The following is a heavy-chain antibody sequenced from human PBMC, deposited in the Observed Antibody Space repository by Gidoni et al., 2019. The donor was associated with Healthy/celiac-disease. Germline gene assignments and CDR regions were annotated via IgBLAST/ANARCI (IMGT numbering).Heavy chain of an antibody. D-gene: IGHD6-6*01. CDR2: ISYDGSNK. CDR1: GFTFSSYA. Sequence: SGGGVVQPGRSLRLSCAASGFTFSSYAMHWVRQAPGKGLEWVAVISYDGSNKYYADSVKGRFTISRDNSKNTLYLQMNSLRAEDTAVYYCASTSGYSSSSRDYWGQGTLVTVSS. CDR3: ASTSGYSSSSRDY. V-gene: IGHV3-30-3*01. J-gene: IGHJ4*02.